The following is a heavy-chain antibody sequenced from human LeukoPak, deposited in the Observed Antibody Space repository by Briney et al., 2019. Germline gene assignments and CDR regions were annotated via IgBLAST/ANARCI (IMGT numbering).Heavy chain of an antibody. V-gene: IGHV3-74*01. CDR2: INSDGSST. CDR3: AKGGSYTIDY. CDR1: GFTFSNYW. Sequence: GGSLRLSCGASGFTFSNYWMHWVRQVPGKGLEWVSRINSDGSSTSYADSVKGRFTISRDNAKNTLHLQMNSLTVEDAAVYYCAKGGSYTIDYWGQGILVSVSS. J-gene: IGHJ4*02. D-gene: IGHD1-26*01.